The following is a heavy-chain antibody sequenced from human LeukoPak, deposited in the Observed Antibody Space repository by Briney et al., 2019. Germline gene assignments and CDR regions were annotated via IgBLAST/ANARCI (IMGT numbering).Heavy chain of an antibody. V-gene: IGHV1-46*01. Sequence: ASVKVSCKASGYTFTTYSMHWVRQAPGQGFVWMAIINLSGGSTDYTQKFQGRVTMTRDTSTSTVYMELSSLRSEDTAVYYCVRHNHMDVWGQGTTVTVSS. J-gene: IGHJ6*02. CDR1: GYTFTTYS. CDR3: VRHNHMDV. CDR2: INLSGGST.